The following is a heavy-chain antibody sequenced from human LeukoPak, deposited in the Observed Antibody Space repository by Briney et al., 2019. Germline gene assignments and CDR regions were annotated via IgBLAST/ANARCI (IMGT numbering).Heavy chain of an antibody. CDR2: ISAYNGNT. D-gene: IGHD6-19*01. J-gene: IGHJ6*03. CDR1: GYTFTSYG. CDR3: AREIAVAGTYYYYYYMDV. Sequence: GASVKVSCKASGYTFTSYGISWVRQAPGQGLEWMGWISAYNGNTSYAQKLQGRVTMTTDTSTSTAYMELRSLRSDDTAVYYCAREIAVAGTYYYYYYMDVWGKGTTVTVSS. V-gene: IGHV1-18*01.